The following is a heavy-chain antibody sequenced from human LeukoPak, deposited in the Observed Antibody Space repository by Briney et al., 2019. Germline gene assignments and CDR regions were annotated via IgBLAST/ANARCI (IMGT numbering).Heavy chain of an antibody. Sequence: SETLTLTCTVSGGSISSSSYCWGWIRQPPGKGLEWIGSIYYSGSTYYNPSLKSRVTISVDTSKNQFSLKLSSVTAADTAVYYCARPTYYYDSSGYYYWGQGTLVTVSS. CDR2: IYYSGST. CDR3: ARPTYYYDSSGYYY. V-gene: IGHV4-39*01. J-gene: IGHJ4*02. D-gene: IGHD3-22*01. CDR1: GGSISSSSYC.